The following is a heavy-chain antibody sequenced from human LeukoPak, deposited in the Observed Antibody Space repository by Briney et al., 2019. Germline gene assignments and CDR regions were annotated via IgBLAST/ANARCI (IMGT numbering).Heavy chain of an antibody. CDR1: GYTFTGYY. Sequence: ASVKVSCKASGYTFTGYYMHWVRQAPGQGLEWMGWINPNSGGTNYAQKFRGRVTMTRDTSISTAYMELSRLRSDDTAVYYCARGTLIGSSTSPRYYYYMDVWGKGTTVTVSS. D-gene: IGHD2-2*01. CDR3: ARGTLIGSSTSPRYYYYMDV. J-gene: IGHJ6*03. V-gene: IGHV1-2*02. CDR2: INPNSGGT.